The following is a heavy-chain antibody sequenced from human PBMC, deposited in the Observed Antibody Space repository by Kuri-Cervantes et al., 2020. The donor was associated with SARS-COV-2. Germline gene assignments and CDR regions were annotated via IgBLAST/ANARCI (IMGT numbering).Heavy chain of an antibody. CDR3: AKDMYYDSSGFYDAFDI. D-gene: IGHD3-22*01. J-gene: IGHJ3*02. V-gene: IGHV3-43D*03. Sequence: GGSLRLSCAASGFTFDEYAMHWVRQAPGKGLEWVSLISWDGGSTYYADSVKGRFTISRDNSKNTLYLQMNSLRAEDTAVYYCAKDMYYDSSGFYDAFDIWGQGTMVTVSS. CDR2: ISWDGGST. CDR1: GFTFDEYA.